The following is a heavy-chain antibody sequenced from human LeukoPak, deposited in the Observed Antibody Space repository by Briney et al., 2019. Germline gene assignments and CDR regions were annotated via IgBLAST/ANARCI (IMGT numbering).Heavy chain of an antibody. CDR3: ARGRNYVSDYYFDV. CDR2: ISHEGDS. J-gene: IGHJ6*03. D-gene: IGHD1-7*01. V-gene: IGHV4-34*01. Sequence: SETLSLTCAVYGVSLRGYYWSWIRQSPEKGLEWIGEISHEGDSIYNPSLKSRVTLSVDMSKNQFSLKLRSVTAADTVVYYCARGRNYVSDYYFDVWGKGTTVIVSS. CDR1: GVSLRGYY.